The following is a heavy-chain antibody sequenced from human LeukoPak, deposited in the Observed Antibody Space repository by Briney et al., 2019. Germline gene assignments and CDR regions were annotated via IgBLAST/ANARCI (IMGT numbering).Heavy chain of an antibody. D-gene: IGHD5-12*01. V-gene: IGHV1-69*04. CDR1: GGTFSSYA. CDR3: AREGASRGYSGYDPLTPFDY. CDR2: IIPILGIA. Sequence: ASVKVSCKASGGTFSSYAISWVRQAPGQGLEWMGRIIPILGIANYAQKFQGRVTIIADKSTSTAYMELSSLRSEDTAVYYCAREGASRGYSGYDPLTPFDYWGQGTLVTVSS. J-gene: IGHJ4*02.